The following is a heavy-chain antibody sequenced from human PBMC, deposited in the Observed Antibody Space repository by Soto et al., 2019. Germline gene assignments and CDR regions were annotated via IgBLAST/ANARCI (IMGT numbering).Heavy chain of an antibody. J-gene: IGHJ6*02. V-gene: IGHV1-69*01. CDR1: GGTFSSYA. CDR3: ASPIRGYYYYYGMDV. Sequence: VKVSCKASGGTFSSYAISWVRQAPGQGLEWMGGIIPIFGTANYAQKFQGRVTITADESTSTAYMELSSLRSEDTAVYYCASPIRGYYYYYGMDVWGQGTTVTVSS. D-gene: IGHD3-10*01. CDR2: IIPIFGTA.